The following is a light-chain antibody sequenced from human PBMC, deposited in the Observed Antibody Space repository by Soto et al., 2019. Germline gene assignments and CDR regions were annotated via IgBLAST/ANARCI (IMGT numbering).Light chain of an antibody. V-gene: IGKV1-39*01. J-gene: IGKJ2*01. Sequence: DIQMTQSPSSLSASVGDRVTITCRASQSISSYLNWYQQKPGRAPKLLIYAASRLQSGVPSRFSGSGSGTDFTLTISSLQPEDCATYYCQQTYSTPPTFGQGTKLEIK. CDR3: QQTYSTPPT. CDR2: AAS. CDR1: QSISSY.